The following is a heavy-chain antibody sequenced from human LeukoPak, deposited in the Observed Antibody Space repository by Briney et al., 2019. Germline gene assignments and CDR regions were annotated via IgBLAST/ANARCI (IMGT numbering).Heavy chain of an antibody. J-gene: IGHJ4*02. D-gene: IGHD3-10*01. CDR3: AKDVYYGSGSYVDY. CDR2: ISWNSGSI. Sequence: PGGSLRLSCAASGFTFSSYAMSWVRQAPGKVLEWVSTISWNSGSIGYADSVKGRFTISRDNAKNSLYLQMNSLRAEDTALYYCAKDVYYGSGSYVDYWGQGTLVTVSS. V-gene: IGHV3-9*01. CDR1: GFTFSSYA.